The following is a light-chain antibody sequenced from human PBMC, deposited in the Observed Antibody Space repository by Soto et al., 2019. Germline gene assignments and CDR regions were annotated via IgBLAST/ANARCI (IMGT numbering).Light chain of an antibody. CDR1: SSDVGGYNY. J-gene: IGLJ3*02. V-gene: IGLV2-14*01. CDR2: EVS. CDR3: SSYTSSSTRV. Sequence: QSALTQPASVSGSPGQSITISCTGTSSDVGGYNYVSWYQQHPGKAPKHMIYEVSNRPSGVSNRFSGSKSGNTPSLTISGLHAEDEPDYYCSSYTSSSTRVFGGGTKLTVL.